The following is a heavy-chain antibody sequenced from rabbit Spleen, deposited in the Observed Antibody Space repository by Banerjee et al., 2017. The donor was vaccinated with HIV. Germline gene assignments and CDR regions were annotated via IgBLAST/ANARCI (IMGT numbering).Heavy chain of an antibody. D-gene: IGHD8-1*01. J-gene: IGHJ6*01. Sequence: QEQLVESGGGLVQPEGSLTLTCTASGFSFSSRYYMCWVRQAPGKGLEWIGCIDTGSANTYYASWAKGRFTSSKTSSTTMTLQMTSLTAADTATYFCARDTGSSFSTYGMDLWGPGTLVTVS. CDR3: ARDTGSSFSTYGMDL. CDR2: IDTGSANT. V-gene: IGHV1S45*01. CDR1: GFSFSSRYY.